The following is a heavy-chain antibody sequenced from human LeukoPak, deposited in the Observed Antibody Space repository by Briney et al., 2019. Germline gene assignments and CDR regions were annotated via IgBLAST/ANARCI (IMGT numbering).Heavy chain of an antibody. CDR3: ARQRDSNWFDP. V-gene: IGHV1-46*01. Sequence: ASVKVSCKASGGTFSSYAISWVRQAPGQGLEWMGIINPSAGSTTYAQNFQGRVTMTRDTSTNTVYMELNSLRSDDTAVYYCARQRDSNWFDPWGQGTLVTVSS. J-gene: IGHJ5*02. CDR1: GGTFSSYA. D-gene: IGHD4-11*01. CDR2: INPSAGST.